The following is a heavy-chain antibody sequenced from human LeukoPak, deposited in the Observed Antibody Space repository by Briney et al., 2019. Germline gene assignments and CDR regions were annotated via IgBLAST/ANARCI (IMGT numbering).Heavy chain of an antibody. CDR2: IIPIFGTA. Sequence: SVKVSCKASGGTFSSYAISWVRQAPGQGLEWMGGIIPIFGTANFAQKFQGRVTVTTDESTSTAYMELNSLRAEDTAVYYCARGHETETYSGELLGYFDYWGQGTLVTVSS. V-gene: IGHV1-69*05. D-gene: IGHD1-26*01. CDR3: ARGHETETYSGELLGYFDY. CDR1: GGTFSSYA. J-gene: IGHJ4*02.